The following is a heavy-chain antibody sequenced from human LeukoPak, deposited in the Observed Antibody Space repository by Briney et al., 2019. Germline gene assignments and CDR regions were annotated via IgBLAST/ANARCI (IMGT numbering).Heavy chain of an antibody. V-gene: IGHV4-30-2*01. CDR3: ARSRGQQPLDY. D-gene: IGHD6-13*01. CDR2: ISQTGST. J-gene: IGHJ4*02. Sequence: SQTLSLTCSVSGASISSGGYFWSWIRQPPGKGLEWIGYISQTGSTFYNPSLKSRLTILLDRSQNQFSLKLTSVTAADTALYYCARSRGQQPLDYWGQGTLVIVSS. CDR1: GASISSGGYF.